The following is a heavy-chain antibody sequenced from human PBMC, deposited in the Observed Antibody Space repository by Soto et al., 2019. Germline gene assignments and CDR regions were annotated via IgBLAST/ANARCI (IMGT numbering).Heavy chain of an antibody. V-gene: IGHV3-23*01. J-gene: IGHJ4*02. CDR3: AKEEAGASDY. CDR1: GFNFINYA. Sequence: EVQLLESGGGLVQPGESLRLSCAASGFNFINYAMAWVRQAPGKGLEWLAAISDSADNTYYAGSVKGRFSISRDNSKNTLYLQMNSLSADDTALYYCAKEEAGASDYWGQGTLVTVSS. D-gene: IGHD1-26*01. CDR2: ISDSADNT.